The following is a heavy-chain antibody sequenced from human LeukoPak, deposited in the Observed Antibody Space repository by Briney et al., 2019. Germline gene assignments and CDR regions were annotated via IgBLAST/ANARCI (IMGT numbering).Heavy chain of an antibody. J-gene: IGHJ6*02. Sequence: SETLSLTCTVSGGSISSYYWSWIRQPPGKGLEWIGYIYYSGSTNYNPSLKSRVTISVDTSKNQFSLKLSSVTAADTAVYYCARENTVYCSSTSCHYYYGMDVWGQGTAVTVSS. CDR1: GGSISSYY. V-gene: IGHV4-59*01. CDR3: ARENTVYCSSTSCHYYYGMDV. D-gene: IGHD2-2*01. CDR2: IYYSGST.